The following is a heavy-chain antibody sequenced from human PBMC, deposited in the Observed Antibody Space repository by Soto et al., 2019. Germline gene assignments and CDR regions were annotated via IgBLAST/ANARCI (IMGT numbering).Heavy chain of an antibody. V-gene: IGHV3-23*01. CDR2: ISGSGSGT. CDR3: APMDAGDKYYYDF. Sequence: PGGSLRLSCAVSGFTFSSYSIYWVRQAPGKGLEWVSGISGSGSGTYYADSVKGRFTISRDNSKNTLYLLMSSLRAEDTAVYYCAPMDAGDKYYYDFWGQGALVTVSS. J-gene: IGHJ4*02. D-gene: IGHD3-16*01. CDR1: GFTFSSYS.